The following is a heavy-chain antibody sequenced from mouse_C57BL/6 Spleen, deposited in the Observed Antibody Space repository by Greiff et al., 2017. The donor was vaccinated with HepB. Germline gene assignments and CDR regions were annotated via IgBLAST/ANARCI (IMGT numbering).Heavy chain of an antibody. CDR1: GYAFSSSW. J-gene: IGHJ1*03. V-gene: IGHV1-82*01. Sequence: QVQLKESGPELVKPGASVKISCKASGYAFSSSWMNWVKQRPGKGLEWIGRIYPGDGDTNYNGKFKGKATLTADKSSSTAYMQLSSLTSEDSAVYFCARPDYYDYDGYFDVWGTGTTVTVSS. D-gene: IGHD2-4*01. CDR3: ARPDYYDYDGYFDV. CDR2: IYPGDGDT.